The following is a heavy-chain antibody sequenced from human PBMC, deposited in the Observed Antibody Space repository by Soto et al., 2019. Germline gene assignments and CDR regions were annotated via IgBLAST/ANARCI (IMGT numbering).Heavy chain of an antibody. CDR3: AKDHYTRAVAEPNWYFDL. D-gene: IGHD6-19*01. V-gene: IGHV3-23*01. CDR2: ISGSGGST. Sequence: EVQLLESGGGLVQPGGSLRLSCAASGFTFSSYAMSWVRQAPGKGLEWVSAISGSGGSTYYADSVKGRFTISRDNSKNTLYLQMNSLRAEDTAVYYCAKDHYTRAVAEPNWYFDLWGRGTLVTVSS. CDR1: GFTFSSYA. J-gene: IGHJ2*01.